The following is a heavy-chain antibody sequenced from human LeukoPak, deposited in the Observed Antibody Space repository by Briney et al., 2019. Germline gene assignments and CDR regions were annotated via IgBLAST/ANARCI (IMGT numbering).Heavy chain of an antibody. D-gene: IGHD2-21*01. V-gene: IGHV4-59*01. CDR3: ARDYCGGDCYPMGDWFDP. J-gene: IGHJ5*02. CDR2: IYYSGST. CDR1: GGSISSYY. Sequence: SETLSLTCTVSGGSISSYYWSWIRQPPGKGLKWIGCIYYSGSTNYNPSLKSRVTISVDTSKNQFSLKLSSVTAADTAVYYCARDYCGGDCYPMGDWFDPWGQGTLVTVSS.